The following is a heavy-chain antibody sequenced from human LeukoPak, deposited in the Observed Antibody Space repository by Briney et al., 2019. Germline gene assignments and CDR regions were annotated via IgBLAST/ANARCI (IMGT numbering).Heavy chain of an antibody. CDR1: GFTFSSYA. Sequence: PGGSLRLSCAASGFTFSSYAMSWVRQAPGKGLEWVSAISGSGGSTYYADSMKGRFTISRDNSKNTLYLQMNSLRAEDTAVYYCARAKNADIVVVPAASPDYYYYGMDVWGQGTTVTVSS. V-gene: IGHV3-23*01. D-gene: IGHD2-2*01. CDR2: ISGSGGST. J-gene: IGHJ6*02. CDR3: ARAKNADIVVVPAASPDYYYYGMDV.